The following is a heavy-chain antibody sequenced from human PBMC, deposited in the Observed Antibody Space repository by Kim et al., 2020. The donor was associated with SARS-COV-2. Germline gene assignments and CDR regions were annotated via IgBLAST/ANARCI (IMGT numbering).Heavy chain of an antibody. CDR2: INHSGGT. CDR1: GGSFSGYN. CDR3: ARGRAGGVRSRVLGLGPDQVVYRTDV. D-gene: IGHD3-16*01. V-gene: IGHV4-34*01. J-gene: IGHJ6*02. Sequence: SETLSLTCAVFGGSFSGYNWTWIRQPPGKGLEWIGEINHSGGTNYNPSLNSRVTISLDTSKNQFSLKLTSVTAADTAAYYCARGRAGGVRSRVLGLGPDQVVYRTDVWGRRPTVPVS.